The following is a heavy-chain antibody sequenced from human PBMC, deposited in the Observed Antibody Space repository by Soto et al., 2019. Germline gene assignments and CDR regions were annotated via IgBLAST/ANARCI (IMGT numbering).Heavy chain of an antibody. CDR3: ARADMSLVWFDP. V-gene: IGHV1-18*01. D-gene: IGHD2-15*01. J-gene: IGHJ5*02. Sequence: QGQLVQSGAEVKKPGASVKVSCKASGYTFTSYGISWVRQAPGQGLEWMGWISAYNGKRNYAQKLQGRVTMTTGTSTSTAYMELRSLRSDDTAVYYCARADMSLVWFDPWGQGTLVTVSS. CDR2: ISAYNGKR. CDR1: GYTFTSYG.